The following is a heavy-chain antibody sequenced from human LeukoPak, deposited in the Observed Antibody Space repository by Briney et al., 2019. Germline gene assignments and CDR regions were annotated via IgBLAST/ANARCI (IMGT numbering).Heavy chain of an antibody. CDR1: GGSINSGDYY. V-gene: IGHV4-30-4*01. CDR2: IYYSGST. D-gene: IGHD7-27*01. J-gene: IGHJ4*02. CDR3: ARDWGTYFDY. Sequence: SQTLSLTCTVSGGSINSGDYYWSWIRQPPGKGLEWIGYIYYSGSTYYNPSLESRLTMSVDTSKNQFSLHLTSVTAADTAVYYCARDWGTYFDYWGQGTLVTVSS.